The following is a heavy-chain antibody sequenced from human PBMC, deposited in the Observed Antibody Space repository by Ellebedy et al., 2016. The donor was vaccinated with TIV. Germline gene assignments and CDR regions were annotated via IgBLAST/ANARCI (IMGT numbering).Heavy chain of an antibody. J-gene: IGHJ3*02. D-gene: IGHD5-24*01. Sequence: SETLSLTXAVYGGSFSGYYWSWIRQPPGKGLEWIGEISHSGSTNYNPSLKSRVTISVDTSKNQFSLKLSSVTAADTAVYYCARGTGGDGYNLDAFDIWGQGTMVTVSS. CDR3: ARGTGGDGYNLDAFDI. CDR1: GGSFSGYY. CDR2: ISHSGST. V-gene: IGHV4-34*01.